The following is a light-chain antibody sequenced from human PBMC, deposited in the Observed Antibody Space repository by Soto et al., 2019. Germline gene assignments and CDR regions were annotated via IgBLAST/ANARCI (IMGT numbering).Light chain of an antibody. Sequence: EIVMTQSPATLSVSPGERATLSCRASQSVSSNLAWYQQKPGQAPRIFIYGESTRATGIPARLSGSGSGTELNLTISRLQSEDFAVYYCQKYNNWPRTCGQGTKVDIK. J-gene: IGKJ1*01. V-gene: IGKV3-15*01. CDR1: QSVSSN. CDR2: GES. CDR3: QKYNNWPRT.